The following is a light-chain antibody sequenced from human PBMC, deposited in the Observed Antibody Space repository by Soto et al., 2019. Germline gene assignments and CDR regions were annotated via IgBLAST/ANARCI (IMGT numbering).Light chain of an antibody. J-gene: IGKJ2*01. CDR3: QQYNKWPPYT. Sequence: EIVLTQSPGTLSLSPGERATLSCRASQSVSSNLAWYQQKSGQSPRLLIYAASTRATGIPARFSGSGSGTEFTLTISSLQSEDFAVYYCQQYNKWPPYTFGQGTK. V-gene: IGKV3-15*01. CDR2: AAS. CDR1: QSVSSN.